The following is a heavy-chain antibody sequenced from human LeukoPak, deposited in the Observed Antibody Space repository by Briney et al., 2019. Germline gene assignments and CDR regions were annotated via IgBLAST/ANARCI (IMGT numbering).Heavy chain of an antibody. D-gene: IGHD1-26*01. CDR2: MNPNSGDT. V-gene: IGHV1-8*03. J-gene: IGHJ6*03. Sequence: ASVNVSCKASGYTFTSYDIHWVRQATGQGLEWMGWMNPNSGDTGYAQKFQGRVTLTRNTSISTAYMELSSLRSEDTAVYYCAVSGYNYYYYMDVWGKGTTVTVS. CDR3: AVSGYNYYYYMDV. CDR1: GYTFTSYD.